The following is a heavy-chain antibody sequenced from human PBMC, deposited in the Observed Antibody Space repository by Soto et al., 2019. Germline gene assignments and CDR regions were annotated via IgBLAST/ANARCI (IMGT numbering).Heavy chain of an antibody. CDR1: GDSISSSSYF. CDR3: SRHLGPAGPES. D-gene: IGHD2-2*01. J-gene: IGHJ5*02. Sequence: QLHLQESGPGLVKPSETMSLTCTVSGDSISSSSYFWGWIRQPPGKGLEWIGSIFSSGSTYYNPSLKSRVTISVDTSKNQFSLRLSSVTAADTTVYYSSRHLGPAGPESCGQGALVTVSS. V-gene: IGHV4-39*01. CDR2: IFSSGST.